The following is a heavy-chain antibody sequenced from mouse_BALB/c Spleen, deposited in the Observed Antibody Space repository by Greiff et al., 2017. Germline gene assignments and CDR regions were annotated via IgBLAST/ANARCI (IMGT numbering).Heavy chain of an antibody. D-gene: IGHD1-1*01. V-gene: IGHV5-6-5*01. CDR3: ARGIITTVVYFDY. J-gene: IGHJ2*01. CDR1: GFTFSSYA. Sequence: EVHLVESGGGLVKPGGSLKLSCAASGFTFSSYAMSWVRQTPEKRLEWVASISSGGSTYYPDSVKGRFTISRDNARNILYLQMSSLRSEDTAMYYCARGIITTVVYFDYWGQGTTLTVSS. CDR2: ISSGGST.